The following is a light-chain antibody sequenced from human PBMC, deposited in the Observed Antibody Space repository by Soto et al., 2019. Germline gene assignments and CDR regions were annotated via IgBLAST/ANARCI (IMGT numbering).Light chain of an antibody. CDR3: HQYDSWT. CDR2: KAS. CDR1: QRIRTS. V-gene: IGKV1-5*03. Sequence: DVQMTQSPSSLSASIGDRVTITCRASQRIRTSLNWYQHKPGKAPKLLIYKASTLKSGVPSRFSGSGSGTEFTLTISRLEPEDFAVYYCHQYDSWTFGQGTKVDIK. J-gene: IGKJ1*01.